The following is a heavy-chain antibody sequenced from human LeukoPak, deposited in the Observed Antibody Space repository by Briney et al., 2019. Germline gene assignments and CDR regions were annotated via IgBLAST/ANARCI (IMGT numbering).Heavy chain of an antibody. D-gene: IGHD3-3*01. Sequence: PSETLSLTCTVSGGSISSSSYYWGWIRQPPGKGLEWIGYIYYSGSTNYNPSLKSRVTISVDTSKNQFSLKLSSVTAADTAVYYCARVIRERGTIFGVVIVYYFDYWGQGTLVTVSS. J-gene: IGHJ4*02. V-gene: IGHV4-61*05. CDR1: GGSISSSSYY. CDR3: ARVIRERGTIFGVVIVYYFDY. CDR2: IYYSGST.